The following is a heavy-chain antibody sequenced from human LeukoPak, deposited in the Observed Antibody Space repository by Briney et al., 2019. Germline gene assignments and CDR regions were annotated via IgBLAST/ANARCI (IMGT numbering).Heavy chain of an antibody. CDR2: IYYSGST. J-gene: IGHJ4*02. CDR3: ARDTYYDILTGYFFDY. D-gene: IGHD3-9*01. CDR1: GGSISSYY. Sequence: SETLSLTCTVSGGSISSYYWSWIRQPPGKGLEWIGYIYYSGSTTYNPSLKSRVTISVDTSKNQFSLKLSSVTAADTAVYYCARDTYYDILTGYFFDYWGQGTLVTVSS. V-gene: IGHV4-59*12.